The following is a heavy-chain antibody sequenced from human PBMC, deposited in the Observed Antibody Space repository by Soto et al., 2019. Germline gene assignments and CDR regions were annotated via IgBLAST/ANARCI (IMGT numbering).Heavy chain of an antibody. CDR2: IYPGDSDT. Sequence: PGESLKISCKGSGYSFTSYWIGWVRQMPGKGLEWMGIIYPGDSDTRYSPSFQGQVTISADKSISTAYLQWSSLKASDTAMYYCARHRTGSYDFWSGYLPYYYGMDVWGQGTTVTAP. CDR3: ARHRTGSYDFWSGYLPYYYGMDV. V-gene: IGHV5-51*01. J-gene: IGHJ6*02. CDR1: GYSFTSYW. D-gene: IGHD3-3*01.